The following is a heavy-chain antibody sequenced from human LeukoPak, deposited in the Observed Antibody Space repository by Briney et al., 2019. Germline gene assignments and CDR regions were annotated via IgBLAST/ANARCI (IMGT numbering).Heavy chain of an antibody. CDR1: GDSLGSGMYY. CDR3: ASPNGDYDAFDI. J-gene: IGHJ3*02. V-gene: IGHV4-39*01. D-gene: IGHD4-17*01. CDR2: IYHSGSI. Sequence: SETLSLTCTVSGDSLGSGMYYWGWIRQAPGKGLTWIGSIYHSGSIFYNASFETRVAMSVDPSNNQFSLRLSSVTAADTAVYYCASPNGDYDAFDIWGQGTMVTVSS.